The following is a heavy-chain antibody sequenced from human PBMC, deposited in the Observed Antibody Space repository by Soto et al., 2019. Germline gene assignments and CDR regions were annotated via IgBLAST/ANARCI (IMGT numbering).Heavy chain of an antibody. Sequence: EVQLVESVGGLVQPGRSLRLSCAASGFTFDDYAMHWVRQAPGKGLEWVSGISWNSGSIGYADSVKGRFTISRDNAKNSLYLQMTSLSAADTDLYYCVLVVPGYWGQSTLVTVSS. J-gene: IGHJ1*01. CDR3: VLVVPGY. CDR2: ISWNSGSI. CDR1: GFTFDDYA. D-gene: IGHD2-2*01. V-gene: IGHV3-9*01.